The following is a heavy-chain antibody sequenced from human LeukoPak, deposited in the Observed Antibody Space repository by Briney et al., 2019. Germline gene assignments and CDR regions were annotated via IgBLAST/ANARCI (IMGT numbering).Heavy chain of an antibody. D-gene: IGHD4-17*01. J-gene: IGHJ4*02. CDR1: GYTFTSYG. V-gene: IGHV1-18*01. Sequence: ASVKVSCKASGYTFTSYGISWVRQAPGQGLEWMGWISAYNGNTNYAQKLQGRVTMTTDTSTSTAYMELRSLRSDDTAVYYCAREATVTTDGMGGGSYYFDYWGQGTLVTVSS. CDR2: ISAYNGNT. CDR3: AREATVTTDGMGGGSYYFDY.